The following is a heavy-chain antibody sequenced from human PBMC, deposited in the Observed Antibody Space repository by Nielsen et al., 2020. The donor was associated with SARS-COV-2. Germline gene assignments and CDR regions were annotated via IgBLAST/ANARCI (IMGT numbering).Heavy chain of an antibody. D-gene: IGHD1-26*01. CDR2: IWYDGSNK. CDR1: GFTFSRYG. J-gene: IGHJ3*02. V-gene: IGHV3-33*01. CDR3: ARSRKVWELLTAFDI. Sequence: GGSLRLSCAASGFTFSRYGMHWVRQAPGKGLEWVAVIWYDGSNKYYADSVKGRFTISRDNSKNTLYLQMNSLRAEDTAVYYCARSRKVWELLTAFDIWGQGTMVTVSS.